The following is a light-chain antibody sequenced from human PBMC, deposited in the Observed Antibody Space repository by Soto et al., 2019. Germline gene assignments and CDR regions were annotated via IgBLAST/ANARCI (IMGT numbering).Light chain of an antibody. J-gene: IGLJ7*01. CDR2: RNN. CDR1: SSNIGSNY. CDR3: AAWDDSLSGAV. Sequence: QSVLTQPPSASGTPGQRVTISCSGSSSNIGSNYVYWYQQLPGTAPKLLIYRNNQRPSGVPDRFSGSKSGTSASLAISGLRSEDEADSYCAAWDDSLSGAVFGGGTQLTVL. V-gene: IGLV1-47*01.